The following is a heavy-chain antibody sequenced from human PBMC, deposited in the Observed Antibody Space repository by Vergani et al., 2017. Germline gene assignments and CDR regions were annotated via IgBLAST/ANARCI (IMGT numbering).Heavy chain of an antibody. V-gene: IGHV3-15*01. CDR2: IKSKTDGGTT. CDR3: AKDLYGDYGGGMDV. Sequence: EVQLVESGGGLVKPGGSLRLSCAASGFTFSNAWMSWVRQAPGKGLEWVGRIKSKTDGGTTDYAAPVKGRFTISRDDSKNTLYLQMNSLKTEDTAVYYCAKDLYGDYGGGMDVWGQGTTVTVSS. J-gene: IGHJ6*02. D-gene: IGHD4-17*01. CDR1: GFTFSNAW.